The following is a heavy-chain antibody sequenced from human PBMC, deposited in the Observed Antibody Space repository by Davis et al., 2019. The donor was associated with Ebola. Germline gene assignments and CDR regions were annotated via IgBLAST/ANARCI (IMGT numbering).Heavy chain of an antibody. D-gene: IGHD6-13*01. V-gene: IGHV1-46*01. CDR1: GYTFTSYY. CDR3: ARDLTVRGIAAAGSGY. Sequence: ASVKVSCKASGYTFTSYYMHWVRQAPGQGLEWMGIINPSGGSTSYAQKFQGRVTMTRDTSTSTVYMELSSLRSEDTVVYYCARDLTVRGIAAAGSGYWGQGTLVTVSS. CDR2: INPSGGST. J-gene: IGHJ4*02.